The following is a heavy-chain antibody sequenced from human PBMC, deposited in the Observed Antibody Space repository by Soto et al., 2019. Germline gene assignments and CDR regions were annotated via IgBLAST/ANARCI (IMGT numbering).Heavy chain of an antibody. CDR3: ARDIGYYGSHPLYYYYGMDV. J-gene: IGHJ6*02. D-gene: IGHD1-26*01. V-gene: IGHV3-30-3*01. CDR1: GFTFSSYA. CDR2: ISYDGSNK. Sequence: QVQLVESGGGVVQPGRSLRLSCAASGFTFSSYAMHWVRQAPGKGLGWVAVISYDGSNKYYADSVKGRFTISRDNSKNTLYLQMNSLRAEDTAVYYCARDIGYYGSHPLYYYYGMDVWGQGTTVTVSS.